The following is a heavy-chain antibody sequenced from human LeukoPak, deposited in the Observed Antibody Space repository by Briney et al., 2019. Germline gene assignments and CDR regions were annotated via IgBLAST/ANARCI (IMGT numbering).Heavy chain of an antibody. Sequence: GASVKVSCKASGGTFSSYAISWVRQAPGQGLEWMGGIIPIFGTANYAQKFQGRVTITADESTSTAYMELSSLRSEDTAVYYCAREVCSDGSCYLFSNYYYGMDVWGKGTTVTVSS. CDR1: GGTFSSYA. J-gene: IGHJ6*04. CDR3: AREVCSDGSCYLFSNYYYGMDV. CDR2: IIPIFGTA. D-gene: IGHD2-15*01. V-gene: IGHV1-69*13.